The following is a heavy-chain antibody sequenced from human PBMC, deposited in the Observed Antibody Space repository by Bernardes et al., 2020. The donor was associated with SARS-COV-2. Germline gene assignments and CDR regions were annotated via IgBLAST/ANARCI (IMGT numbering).Heavy chain of an antibody. CDR3: VRDSGSNFDY. V-gene: IGHV3-48*02. CDR1: GFTFSSYS. D-gene: IGHD1-26*01. Sequence: GSLRLSCAASGFTFSSYSMNWVRQAPGKGLEWVSYISSNSNTIYNRDSVKGRFTISRDNAKNSLYLQMNSLRDEDTAVYYCVRDSGSNFDYWGQGTLVTVSS. CDR2: ISSNSNTI. J-gene: IGHJ4*02.